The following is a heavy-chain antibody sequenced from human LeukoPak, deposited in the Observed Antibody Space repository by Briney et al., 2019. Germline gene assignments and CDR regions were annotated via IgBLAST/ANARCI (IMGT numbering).Heavy chain of an antibody. D-gene: IGHD3-22*01. Sequence: GGSLRPSCAASGFTFSSYSMNWVRQAPGKGLEWVSSISSSSSYIYYADSVKGRFTISRDNAKNSLYLQMNSLRAEDTAVYYCAISAPNYYDSSGYYSYFQHWGQGTLVTVSS. V-gene: IGHV3-21*01. CDR2: ISSSSSYI. CDR3: AISAPNYYDSSGYYSYFQH. J-gene: IGHJ1*01. CDR1: GFTFSSYS.